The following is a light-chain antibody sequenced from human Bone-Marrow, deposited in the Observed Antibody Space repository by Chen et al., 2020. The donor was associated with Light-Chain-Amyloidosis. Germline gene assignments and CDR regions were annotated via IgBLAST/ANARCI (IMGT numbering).Light chain of an antibody. CDR2: ATS. V-gene: IGKV1-39*01. CDR3: QQTYDTLFA. J-gene: IGKJ3*01. CDR1: RTIDNY. Sequence: DIQMTQSPSSLSASVGDRVTITCRASRTIDNYLNWYQQKPGKPPKRLIYATSTLQSGVPSRFSGSGSGTEFTLTISSLQPEDFATYYCQQTYDTLFAFGPGIKVDI.